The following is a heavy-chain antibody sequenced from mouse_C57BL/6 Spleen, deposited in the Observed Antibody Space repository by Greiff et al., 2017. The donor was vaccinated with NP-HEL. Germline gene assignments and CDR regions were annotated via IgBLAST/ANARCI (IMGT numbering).Heavy chain of an antibody. D-gene: IGHD1-1*01. V-gene: IGHV1-55*01. J-gene: IGHJ2*01. CDR2: IYPGSGST. CDR3: ARSFTTVVAYYFDY. CDR1: GYTFTSYW. Sequence: QVQLQQSGAELVKPGASVKMSCKASGYTFTSYWITWVKQRPGQGLEWIGDIYPGSGSTNYNEKFKSKATLTVDTSSSTAYMQLSSLTSEDSAVYYCARSFTTVVAYYFDYWGQGTTLTVSS.